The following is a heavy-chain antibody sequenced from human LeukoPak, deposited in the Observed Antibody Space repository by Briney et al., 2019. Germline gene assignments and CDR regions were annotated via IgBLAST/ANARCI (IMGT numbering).Heavy chain of an antibody. Sequence: ASVKVSCKASGYTFTDYYIHSVRQAPGQGLEWMGMINPSGGSTTYEQKFQGRVTMTRDTSTSTIDKELSSVRSEDTALYYCARGNSGYSPFDYWGQGTLVTVSS. D-gene: IGHD3-22*01. J-gene: IGHJ4*02. CDR2: INPSGGST. V-gene: IGHV1-46*01. CDR3: ARGNSGYSPFDY. CDR1: GYTFTDYY.